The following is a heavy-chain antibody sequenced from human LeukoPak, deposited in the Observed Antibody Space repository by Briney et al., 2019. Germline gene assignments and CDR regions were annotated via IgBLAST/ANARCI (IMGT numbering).Heavy chain of an antibody. CDR1: GCNFRKHW. CDR2: ISTDGSTT. CDR3: AEDNCPGCIGP. D-gene: IGHD1-20*01. Sequence: GGSLRLSCAASGCNFRKHWLHRVRQGPGKGLALVARISTDGSTTSYGDSVKGRFTVARDNAKNTVYLQLNRLRAEEAGVYYCAEDNCPGCIGPWGQGTLVTVSS. V-gene: IGHV3-74*01. J-gene: IGHJ5*02.